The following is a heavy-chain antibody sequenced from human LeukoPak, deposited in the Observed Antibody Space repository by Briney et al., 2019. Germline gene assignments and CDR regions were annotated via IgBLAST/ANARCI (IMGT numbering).Heavy chain of an antibody. CDR3: ARDNQYNSASSDYGGTNFDS. CDR1: GGSISSYY. J-gene: IGHJ4*02. Sequence: SETLSLTCTVSGGSISSYYWSWIRQPPRKGLEWIGYIYYSGSTNYNPSLKSRVTISVDTSKNRFSLKLSSVTAADTAMYYCARDNQYNSASSDYGGTNFDSWGQGTLVTVSS. D-gene: IGHD4-17*01. CDR2: IYYSGST. V-gene: IGHV4-59*12.